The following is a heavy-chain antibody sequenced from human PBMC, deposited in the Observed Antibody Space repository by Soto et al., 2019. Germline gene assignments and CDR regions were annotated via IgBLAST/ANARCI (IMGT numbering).Heavy chain of an antibody. D-gene: IGHD2-15*01. V-gene: IGHV4-59*12. J-gene: IGHJ6*02. CDR2: IYYSGGT. CDR1: GVSISSYY. CDR3: ARDRCSGGSCYFSYYYGMDV. Sequence: SETLSLTCTVSGVSISSYYWSWIRQPPGKGLEWIGYIYYSGGTNYNPSLKSRVTISVDTSKNQFSLKLSSVTAADTAVYYCARDRCSGGSCYFSYYYGMDVWGQGTTVTVSS.